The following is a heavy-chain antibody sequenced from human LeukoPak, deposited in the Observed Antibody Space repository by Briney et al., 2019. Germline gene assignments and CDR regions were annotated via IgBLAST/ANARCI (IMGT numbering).Heavy chain of an antibody. CDR3: ARGRVRGVISPFDY. Sequence: GGSLRPSCAASGFTVSSNYMSWVRQAPGKGLEWVSVIYSGGSTYYADSVKGRFTISRDNSKNTLYLQMNSLRAEDTAVYYCARGRVRGVISPFDYWGQGTLVTVSS. V-gene: IGHV3-53*01. CDR1: GFTVSSNY. J-gene: IGHJ4*02. CDR2: IYSGGST. D-gene: IGHD3-10*01.